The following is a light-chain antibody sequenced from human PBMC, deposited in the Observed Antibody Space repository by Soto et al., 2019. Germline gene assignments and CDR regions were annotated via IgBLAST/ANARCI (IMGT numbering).Light chain of an antibody. CDR2: SNN. J-gene: IGLJ1*01. V-gene: IGLV1-44*01. Sequence: SVLTQPPSASGTPGQRVTISCSGSSSDIGSNNVNWYQQLPGAAPKLLIHSNNQRPSGVPDRFSGSKSGTSASLAISGLQSEDEADYYCAAWDGSLDGYVFGTGTKVTV. CDR1: SSDIGSNN. CDR3: AAWDGSLDGYV.